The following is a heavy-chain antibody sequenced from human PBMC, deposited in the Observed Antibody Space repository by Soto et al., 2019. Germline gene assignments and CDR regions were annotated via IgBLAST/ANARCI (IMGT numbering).Heavy chain of an antibody. CDR1: GGSFSGYY. V-gene: IGHV4-34*01. J-gene: IGHJ4*02. CDR3: ARGHGYSSSWYY. D-gene: IGHD6-13*01. Sequence: SETLSLTCAVYGGSFSGYYWSWIRQPPGKGLEWIGEINHSGSTYYNPSLKSRVTVSVDASKNQFSLNLTSVTAADTAVYYCARGHGYSSSWYYWGQGTLVTVSS. CDR2: INHSGST.